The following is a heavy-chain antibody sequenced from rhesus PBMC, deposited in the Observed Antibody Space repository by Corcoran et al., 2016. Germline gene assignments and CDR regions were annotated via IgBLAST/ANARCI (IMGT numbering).Heavy chain of an antibody. V-gene: IGHV1-198*02. CDR1: GFTFGSYA. CDR3: AGESSDGSYWYFDL. CDR2: LIPLFGIT. J-gene: IGHJ2*01. Sequence: QVKLVQSGAEVKKPGASVKVSCKASGFTFGSYAISWVRQAPGQGLEGVGVLIPLFGITSYAEKLQGRVTITADTSTSTAYMELRSLRSEDTAVYYCAGESSDGSYWYFDLWGPGTPSTISS. D-gene: IGHD4-4*01.